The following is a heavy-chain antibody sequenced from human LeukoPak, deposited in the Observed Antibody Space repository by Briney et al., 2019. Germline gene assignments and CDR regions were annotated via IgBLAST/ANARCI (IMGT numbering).Heavy chain of an antibody. CDR2: INHSEST. D-gene: IGHD3-10*01. Sequence: PSETLSLTCAVYGGSFSGYYWSWIRQPPGKGLEWIGEINHSESTNYNPSLKSRVTISVDTSKNQFSLKLSSVTAADTAVYYCAREFSPTSRITMVRGVPRGFDYWGQGTLVTVSS. V-gene: IGHV4-34*01. CDR3: AREFSPTSRITMVRGVPRGFDY. CDR1: GGSFSGYY. J-gene: IGHJ4*02.